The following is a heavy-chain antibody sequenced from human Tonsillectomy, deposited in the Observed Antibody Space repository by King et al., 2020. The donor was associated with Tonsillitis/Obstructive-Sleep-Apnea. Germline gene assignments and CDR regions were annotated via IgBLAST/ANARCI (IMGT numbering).Heavy chain of an antibody. CDR1: GFSFGDYA. J-gene: IGHJ6*03. V-gene: IGHV3-49*04. CDR2: IRSKADGETT. D-gene: IGHD2-21*02. Sequence: QLVQSGGDLVQPGRSLRLSCTVSGFSFGDYAVTWVRQAPGRGLEWVGFIRSKADGETTEYAASVKGRFSISRDDSNTIAYLQMNGLKTEDTAVYYCTRYARDSNGWYYYMDVWGRGTTVTVSS. CDR3: TRYARDSNGWYYYMDV.